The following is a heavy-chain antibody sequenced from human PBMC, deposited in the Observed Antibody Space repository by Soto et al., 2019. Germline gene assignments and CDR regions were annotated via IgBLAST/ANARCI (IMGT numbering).Heavy chain of an antibody. D-gene: IGHD3-9*01. V-gene: IGHV3-23*01. CDR2: IRGGGGGT. J-gene: IGHJ5*02. CDR3: ARDLRRPDRLGFDP. Sequence: EVQVLESGGDLVQTGGSLRLSCAASRFTIDSYSMTWVRQAPGKGLDWVSTIRGGGGGTYYADSVKGRFTISRDNSKNTLYLQMNSLRVEDTAVYYCARDLRRPDRLGFDPWGQGTLVTVSS. CDR1: RFTIDSYS.